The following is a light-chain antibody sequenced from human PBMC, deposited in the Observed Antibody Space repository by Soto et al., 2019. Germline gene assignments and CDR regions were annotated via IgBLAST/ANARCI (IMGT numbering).Light chain of an antibody. Sequence: EIVMTQSPATLSVYPGERATLSCRASQSVSSNLAWYQQKPGQALRLLIYGSSTRATGIPARFSGSGSGTEFSLTISSLQSEDFAVYYCQQYNNWPPGTFGQGTKVEIK. CDR1: QSVSSN. CDR3: QQYNNWPPGT. J-gene: IGKJ1*01. V-gene: IGKV3-15*01. CDR2: GSS.